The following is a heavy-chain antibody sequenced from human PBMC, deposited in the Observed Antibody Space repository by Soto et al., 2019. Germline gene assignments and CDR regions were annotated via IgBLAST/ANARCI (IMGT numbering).Heavy chain of an antibody. CDR2: ISSSSSYI. Sequence: GGSLRLSCAASGFTFSSYIMNWVRQAPGKGLEWVSSISSSSSYIYYADSVKGRFTISRDNAKNSLYLQVNSLRAEDTAVYYCARSSGGSYGMDVWGQGPTV. CDR3: ARSSGGSYGMDV. D-gene: IGHD1-26*01. V-gene: IGHV3-21*01. CDR1: GFTFSSYI. J-gene: IGHJ6*02.